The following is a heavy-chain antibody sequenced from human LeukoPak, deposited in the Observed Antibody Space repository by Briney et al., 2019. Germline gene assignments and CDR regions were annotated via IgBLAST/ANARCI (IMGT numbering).Heavy chain of an antibody. CDR3: ARTGSRYSGSNFRDF. Sequence: PGGSLRLSCAASAFSVSNNYMTWVRQAPGKGLEWVSVIYSTGTTNYADSVKNRFHVSRDNSKNTLYPQMNSLRVEDTAVYYCARTGSRYSGSNFRDFWGPGELGSVSS. V-gene: IGHV3-53*01. D-gene: IGHD1-26*01. CDR1: AFSVSNNY. CDR2: IYSTGTT. J-gene: IGHJ4*03.